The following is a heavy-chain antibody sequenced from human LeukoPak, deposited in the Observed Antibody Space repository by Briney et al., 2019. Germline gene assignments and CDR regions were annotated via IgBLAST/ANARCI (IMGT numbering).Heavy chain of an antibody. J-gene: IGHJ4*02. Sequence: PGGSLRLSCAASGFTFSNCGIRWVRQAPGKGLEWVAAIWYDGSKKCYADSVKGRFTISRDNSKNTASLLLSSLRAEDTAVYYCARDPSRTIDYWGQGTLVTVSS. CDR3: ARDPSRTIDY. CDR2: IWYDGSKK. D-gene: IGHD1-7*01. CDR1: GFTFSNCG. V-gene: IGHV3-33*01.